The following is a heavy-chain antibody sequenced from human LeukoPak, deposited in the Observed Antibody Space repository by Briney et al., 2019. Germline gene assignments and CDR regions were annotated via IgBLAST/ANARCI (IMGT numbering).Heavy chain of an antibody. J-gene: IGHJ3*02. CDR3: ARAGGYGAFDI. CDR2: ISSSGST. V-gene: IGHV4-61*02. CDR1: GDSISSGDYY. Sequence: KTSETLSLTCTVSGDSISSGDYYWSWIRQPAGKGLEWIGRISSSGSTNYNPSLKSRVTISVDKSKNQFSLKLSSVTAADTAVYYCARAGGYGAFDIWGQGTMVTVSS. D-gene: IGHD1-26*01.